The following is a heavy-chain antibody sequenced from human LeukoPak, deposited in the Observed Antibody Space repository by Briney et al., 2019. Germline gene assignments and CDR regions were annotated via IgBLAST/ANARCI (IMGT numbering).Heavy chain of an antibody. CDR2: ISSSSSYI. J-gene: IGHJ6*02. CDR3: ARDIVVVTGYGMDV. Sequence: PGGSLRLSCAASGFTFSSYSMNWVRQAPGKGLEWVSSISSSSSYIYYADSVKGRFTTSRDNAKNSLYLQMNSLRAEDTAVYYCARDIVVVTGYGMDVWGQGTTVTVSS. D-gene: IGHD3-22*01. V-gene: IGHV3-21*01. CDR1: GFTFSSYS.